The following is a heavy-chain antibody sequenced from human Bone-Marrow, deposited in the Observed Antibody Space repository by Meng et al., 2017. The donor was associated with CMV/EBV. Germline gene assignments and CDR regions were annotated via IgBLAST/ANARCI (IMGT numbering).Heavy chain of an antibody. D-gene: IGHD6-13*01. CDR3: AGVESGYDY. J-gene: IGHJ4*02. V-gene: IGHV3-7*03. Sequence: LRLSCAASGFTFSSYWMSWVRQAPEKGLEWVANIKQEGSEKYYVNSVKGRFTISRDNAKNSLYLQMNSLRAEDTAVYYCAGVESGYDYWGQGTLVTVSS. CDR1: GFTFSSYW. CDR2: IKQEGSEK.